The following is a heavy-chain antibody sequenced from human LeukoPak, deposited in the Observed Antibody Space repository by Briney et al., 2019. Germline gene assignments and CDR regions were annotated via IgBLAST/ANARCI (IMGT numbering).Heavy chain of an antibody. CDR2: IKQDGSQK. J-gene: IGHJ4*02. D-gene: IGHD2-2*01. Sequence: PGGSLRLSCAASGFSFSSYWMTWVRQAPGKGLEWVANIKQDGSQKYYVDSVKGRFTISRDNAKNSLYLQMNSLRAEDTAVYYCVSTGSQLDYWGQGTLSPSPQ. V-gene: IGHV3-7*01. CDR3: VSTGSQLDY. CDR1: GFSFSSYW.